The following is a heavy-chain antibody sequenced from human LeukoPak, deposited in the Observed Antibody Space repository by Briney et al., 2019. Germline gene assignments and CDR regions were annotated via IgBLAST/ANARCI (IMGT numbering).Heavy chain of an antibody. CDR1: GFSLSTTVVG. J-gene: IGHJ4*02. CDR2: IYWDDDN. V-gene: IGHV2-5*02. Sequence: SGPTLVKPTQTLTLTCTFSGFSLSTTVVGVGWIRQPLGKALEGLAPIYWDDDNRYSPSLKSRLTITKDTPKNQVVLTMTNMDPVDTATYYCAHTGGYDSFDYWGQGTLVTVSS. D-gene: IGHD5-12*01. CDR3: AHTGGYDSFDY.